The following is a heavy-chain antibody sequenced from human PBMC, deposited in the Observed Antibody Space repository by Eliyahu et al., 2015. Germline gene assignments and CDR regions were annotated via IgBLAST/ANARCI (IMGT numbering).Heavy chain of an antibody. D-gene: IGHD2-15*01. V-gene: IGHV1-69*01. J-gene: IGHJ6*02. CDR3: ARRIGTLGYCSGGDCSFYYYYGMDV. CDR2: IIPLFGTP. CDR1: GVPFXXYX. Sequence: QVQLVQSGAEXREPGASVKVSCXTSGVPFXXYXLXWVRQAPGQGLEGMGGIIPLFGTPRYAQKFQGRVTITADESTDTAYMELSSLRPEDTAVYYCARRIGTLGYCSGGDCSFYYYYGMDVWAKGPRSPSP.